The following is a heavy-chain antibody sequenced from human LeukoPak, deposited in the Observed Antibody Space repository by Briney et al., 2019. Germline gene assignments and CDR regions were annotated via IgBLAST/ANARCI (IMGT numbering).Heavy chain of an antibody. CDR3: ARVRYYDFWSGYYEAPPTAYYFDY. CDR1: GYSISSGYY. D-gene: IGHD3-3*01. V-gene: IGHV4-38-2*02. Sequence: PSETLSLTCTVSGYSISSGYYWGWIRQPPGKGLEWIGSIYHSGSTYYNPSLKSRVTISVDTSKNQFSLKLSSVTAADTAVYYCARVRYYDFWSGYYEAPPTAYYFDYWGQGTLVTVSS. J-gene: IGHJ4*02. CDR2: IYHSGST.